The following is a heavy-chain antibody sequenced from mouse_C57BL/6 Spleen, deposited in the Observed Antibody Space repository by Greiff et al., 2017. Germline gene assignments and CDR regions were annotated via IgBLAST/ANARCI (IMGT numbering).Heavy chain of an antibody. Sequence: EVQLQQSGPELVKPGASVKIPCKASGYTFTDYNMDWVKQSHGKSLEWIGDINPNNGGTIYNQKFKGKATLTVDKSSSTAYMELRSLTSEDTAVYYCARGLGTSSFAYWGQGTLVTVSA. V-gene: IGHV1-18*01. CDR2: INPNNGGT. J-gene: IGHJ3*01. CDR1: GYTFTDYN. CDR3: ARGLGTSSFAY. D-gene: IGHD3-3*01.